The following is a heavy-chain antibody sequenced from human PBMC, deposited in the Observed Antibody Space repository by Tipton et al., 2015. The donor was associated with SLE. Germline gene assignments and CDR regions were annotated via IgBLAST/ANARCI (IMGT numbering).Heavy chain of an antibody. CDR3: ARNKAVAGTVIEY. Sequence: LRLSCIVSGGSIKNHYWSWIRQAPGMGLEWIGYIYYSGGTNYNPSLKSRVTMSVDTSKNQFSLKLTSLTAADTALYYCARNKAVAGTVIEYWGPGTLVTVSS. CDR2: IYYSGGT. D-gene: IGHD6-19*01. V-gene: IGHV4-59*11. J-gene: IGHJ4*02. CDR1: GGSIKNHY.